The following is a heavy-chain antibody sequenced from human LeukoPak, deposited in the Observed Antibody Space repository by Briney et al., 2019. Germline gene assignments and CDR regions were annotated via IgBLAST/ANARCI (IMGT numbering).Heavy chain of an antibody. Sequence: ASVKVSCKASGYTFTDYWMHWVRQAPGQGLEWMGWINPKSAVTTYAQKFQARVTMTRDTPISTVYMELSWLTSDDTAVYYCARDNFEKKFDFWGQGTLVTVSS. D-gene: IGHD1-20*01. CDR1: GYTFTDYW. J-gene: IGHJ4*02. CDR2: INPKSAVT. CDR3: ARDNFEKKFDF. V-gene: IGHV1-2*02.